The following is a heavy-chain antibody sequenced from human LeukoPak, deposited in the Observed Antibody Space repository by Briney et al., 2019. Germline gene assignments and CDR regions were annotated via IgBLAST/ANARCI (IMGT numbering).Heavy chain of an antibody. Sequence: PGGSLRLSCAASGLTFSSYGMHWVRQAPGKGLEWVAVISYDGSNKYYADSVKGRFTISRDNSKNTLYLQMNSLRAEDTAVYYCAKDRFSTYYDSSGCDYWGQGTLVTASS. J-gene: IGHJ4*02. CDR1: GLTFSSYG. V-gene: IGHV3-30*18. CDR2: ISYDGSNK. CDR3: AKDRFSTYYDSSGCDY. D-gene: IGHD3-22*01.